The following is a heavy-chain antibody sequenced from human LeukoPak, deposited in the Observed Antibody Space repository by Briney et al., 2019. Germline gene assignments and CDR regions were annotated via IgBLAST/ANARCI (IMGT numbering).Heavy chain of an antibody. CDR1: GGSFSGYY. CDR3: ARGPGLYYYYYYYMDV. J-gene: IGHJ6*03. V-gene: IGHV4-34*01. CDR2: INDSGST. Sequence: SETLSLTCAFYGGSFSGYYWSWIRQPPGKGLEWIGEINDSGSTNYNPSLKSRVTISVDTSKKQFSLKLNSVTAADTAVYYCARGPGLYYYYYYYMDVWGKGTTVT. D-gene: IGHD4/OR15-4a*01.